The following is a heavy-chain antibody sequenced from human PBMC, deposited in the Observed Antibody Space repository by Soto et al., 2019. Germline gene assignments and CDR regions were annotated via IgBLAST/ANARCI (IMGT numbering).Heavy chain of an antibody. CDR3: ARDRSYYYESSGYPFDY. CDR1: GYTFDIYG. Sequence: QVQLVQSGGEVRKPGASVKVSCKASGYTFDIYGISWVRQVPGQGPEWMGWISADNGDTKYAQKFQDRVIMTTDTSTSTAYMELRSLRSDATAVYFCARDRSYYYESSGYPFDYWGQGTLVSVSS. J-gene: IGHJ4*02. D-gene: IGHD3-22*01. CDR2: ISADNGDT. V-gene: IGHV1-18*01.